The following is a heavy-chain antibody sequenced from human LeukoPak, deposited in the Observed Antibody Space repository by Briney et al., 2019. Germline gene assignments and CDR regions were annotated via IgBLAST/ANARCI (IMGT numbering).Heavy chain of an antibody. J-gene: IGHJ5*02. CDR1: GGFLSGHY. CDR2: SGESGGT. CDR3: AKNGQSGFSFDP. Sequence: PSETLSLTCAVYGGFLSGHYWSWIRQSPGKGLEWIGESGESGGTKFNPSLKSRVSISADTYKNQFSLKLRSVTAADTAVYYCAKNGQSGFSFDPWGQGTLVTVSS. V-gene: IGHV4-34*01. D-gene: IGHD1-26*01.